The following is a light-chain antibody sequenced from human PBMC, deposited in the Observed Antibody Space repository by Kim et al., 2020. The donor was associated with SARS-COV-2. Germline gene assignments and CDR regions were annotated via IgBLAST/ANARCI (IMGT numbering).Light chain of an antibody. CDR3: DSRDRSGDHPV. CDR2: GNN. J-gene: IGLJ1*01. Sequence: SSELTQDPAVSVALGQTVRITCQGDSLTRYNPNWYQQKPGQAPVLVIFGNNNRPSGIPDRFSGSISGNTASLTISGAQAEDEADYYCDSRDRSGDHPVFGPGTKVTVL. CDR1: SLTRYN. V-gene: IGLV3-19*01.